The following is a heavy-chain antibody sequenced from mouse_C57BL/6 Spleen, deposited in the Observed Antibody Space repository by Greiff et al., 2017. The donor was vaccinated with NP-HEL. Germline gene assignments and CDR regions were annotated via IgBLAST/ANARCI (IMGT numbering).Heavy chain of an antibody. V-gene: IGHV5-6*02. CDR2: ISSGGSYT. J-gene: IGHJ2*01. CDR1: GFTFSSYG. CDR3: ARHGMVTTSYYFDY. D-gene: IGHD2-2*01. Sequence: EVMLVESGGDLVKPGGSLKLSCAASGFTFSSYGMSWVRQTPDKRLEWVATISSGGSYTYYPDSVKGRFTISRDNAKNTLYLQMSSLKSEDTAMYYCARHGMVTTSYYFDYWGQGTTLTVSS.